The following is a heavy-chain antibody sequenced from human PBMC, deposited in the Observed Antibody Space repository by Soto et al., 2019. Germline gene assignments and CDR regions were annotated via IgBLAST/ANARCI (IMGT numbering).Heavy chain of an antibody. CDR1: GFTFSSYA. Sequence: EVQLLESGGGLVQPGGSLRLSCAASGFTFSSYAMSWVRQAPGKGLEWVSAISGSGGSTYDADSVKGRSTISRDNSKNTLYLQMNSLRAEDTAVYYCAKGKATLVRYYGMDVWGQGTTVTVSS. CDR3: AKGKATLVRYYGMDV. D-gene: IGHD1-26*01. V-gene: IGHV3-23*01. J-gene: IGHJ6*02. CDR2: ISGSGGST.